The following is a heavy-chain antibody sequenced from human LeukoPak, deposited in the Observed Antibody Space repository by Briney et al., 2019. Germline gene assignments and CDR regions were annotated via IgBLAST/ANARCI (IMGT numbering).Heavy chain of an antibody. J-gene: IGHJ4*02. V-gene: IGHV3-23*01. CDR1: GFTFSSYA. D-gene: IGHD6-19*01. Sequence: PGGSLRLSCAASGFTFSSYAMSWVRQAPGKGLEWVSAISGSGGSTYYADYVKGRFTISRDNSKNTLYLQMNSLRAEDTAVYYCAKSRYSSGWYGDDYWGQGTLVSVSS. CDR2: ISGSGGST. CDR3: AKSRYSSGWYGDDY.